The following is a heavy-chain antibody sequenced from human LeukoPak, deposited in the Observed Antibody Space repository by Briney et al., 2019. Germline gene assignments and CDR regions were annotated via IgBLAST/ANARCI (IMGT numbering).Heavy chain of an antibody. V-gene: IGHV4-61*01. J-gene: IGHJ4*02. CDR2: IYYSGST. CDR1: GGSISSGSYY. D-gene: IGHD3-10*01. CDR3: ARDNGSGSYYYFDY. Sequence: SQTLSLTCTVSGGSISSGSYYWSWIRQPPGKGLEWIGYIYYSGSTNYNPSLKSRVTISVDTSKNQFSLKLSSVTAADTAVYYCARDNGSGSYYYFDYWGQGTLVTVSS.